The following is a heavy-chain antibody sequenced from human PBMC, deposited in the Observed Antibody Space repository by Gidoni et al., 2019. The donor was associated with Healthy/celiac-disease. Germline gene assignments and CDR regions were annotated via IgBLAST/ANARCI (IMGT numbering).Heavy chain of an antibody. D-gene: IGHD3-10*01. J-gene: IGHJ5*02. CDR3: ARDPGGRSGSYYNGGWFDP. CDR1: GGSISSGDYY. Sequence: QVQLQESGPGLVKPSQTLSLTCTVSGGSISSGDYYWSWIRQPPGKGLEWIGYIYYSGSTYYNPSLKSRVTISVDTSKNQFSLKLSSVTAADTAVYYCARDPGGRSGSYYNGGWFDPWGQGTLVTVSS. V-gene: IGHV4-30-4*01. CDR2: IYYSGST.